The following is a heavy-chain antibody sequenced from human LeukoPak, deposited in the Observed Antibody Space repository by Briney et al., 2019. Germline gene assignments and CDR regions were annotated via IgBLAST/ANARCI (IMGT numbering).Heavy chain of an antibody. CDR1: GSLFTSYW. CDR2: IYPVDSDT. Sequence: GESLQISCQGSGSLFTSYWIGWVRQLPGKGLEWMGIIYPVDSDTRYSPSFQGQVTISADKSISTAYLQWGSLKASDTAMYYCARRYGSGSYGYYYYYMDVWGKGTTVTVSS. CDR3: ARRYGSGSYGYYYYYMDV. J-gene: IGHJ6*03. D-gene: IGHD3-10*01. V-gene: IGHV5-51*01.